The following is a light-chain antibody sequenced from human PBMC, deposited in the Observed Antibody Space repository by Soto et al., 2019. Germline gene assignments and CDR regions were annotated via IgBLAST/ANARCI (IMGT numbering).Light chain of an antibody. Sequence: DIQMPQSPSTLSASVGDRVIITCRSSQSISSWLAWYQKKPGKAPNLLIYDVSSLESGVPSRFSGSGSGTEFTLTISSLQPDDFATYYCQQCNTFWTFGQGTKVDIK. V-gene: IGKV1-5*01. J-gene: IGKJ1*01. CDR3: QQCNTFWT. CDR1: QSISSW. CDR2: DVS.